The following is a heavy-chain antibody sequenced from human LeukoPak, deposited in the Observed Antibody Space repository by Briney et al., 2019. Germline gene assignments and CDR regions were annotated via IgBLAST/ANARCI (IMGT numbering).Heavy chain of an antibody. Sequence: GGSLRLSCAASGFTFSNYAMSWVRQAPGKGLEWVSASGSGGRTYYADSVKGRFTISRDNAKNSLYLQMNSLRAEDTALYYCAKGRIAVAGLYTYYYGMDVWGQGTTVTVSS. D-gene: IGHD6-19*01. V-gene: IGHV3-23*01. CDR2: SGSGGRT. CDR1: GFTFSNYA. CDR3: AKGRIAVAGLYTYYYGMDV. J-gene: IGHJ6*02.